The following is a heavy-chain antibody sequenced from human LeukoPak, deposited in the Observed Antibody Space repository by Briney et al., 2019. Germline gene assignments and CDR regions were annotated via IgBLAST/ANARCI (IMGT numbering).Heavy chain of an antibody. J-gene: IGHJ3*02. CDR3: ARVTMIVVPQDAFDI. CDR1: GVSISSYY. CDR2: IYYSGST. Sequence: SETLSLTCTVSGVSISSYYWSLMRQPPGKGRECMGYIYYSGSTNYNPSLKSRVTISVDTSKNQFSLKLSSVTAADTAVYYCARVTMIVVPQDAFDIWGQGTMVTVSS. V-gene: IGHV4-59*01. D-gene: IGHD3-22*01.